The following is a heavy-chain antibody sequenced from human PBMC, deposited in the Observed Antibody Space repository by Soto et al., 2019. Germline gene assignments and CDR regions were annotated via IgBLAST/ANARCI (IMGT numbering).Heavy chain of an antibody. J-gene: IGHJ3*02. CDR2: MRTSGSS. V-gene: IGHV4-4*07. Sequence: QVQLQESGPGLVKPSETLSLTCTVSGGSITSYYWSWIRQPAGKGLEWIGRMRTSGSSNYNPSLQSRVTMSVDTAKNQFSLKLSSVTAADTAVYYCARSGSYYDSRAFDIWGQGTMVTVSS. CDR3: ARSGSYYDSRAFDI. CDR1: GGSITSYY. D-gene: IGHD1-26*01.